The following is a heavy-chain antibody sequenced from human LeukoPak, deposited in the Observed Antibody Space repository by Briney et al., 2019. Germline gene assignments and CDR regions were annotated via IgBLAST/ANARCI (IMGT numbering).Heavy chain of an antibody. D-gene: IGHD2-21*01. CDR3: ARHRTGMVVGLFDY. J-gene: IGHJ4*02. CDR1: GGSISSSSYY. Sequence: SETLSLTCTVSGGSISSSSYYWGWIRQPPGKGLEWIGSIYYSGSTYYNPSLKSRVTISVDTSKNQFSLKLSSVTAADTAVYYCARHRTGMVVGLFDYWGQGTLVTVSS. CDR2: IYYSGST. V-gene: IGHV4-39*01.